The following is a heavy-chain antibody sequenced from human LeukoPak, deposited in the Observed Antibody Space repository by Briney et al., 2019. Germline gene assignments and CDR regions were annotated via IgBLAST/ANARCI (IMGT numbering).Heavy chain of an antibody. J-gene: IGHJ4*02. V-gene: IGHV3-7*01. D-gene: IGHD3-22*01. Sequence: GGSLRLSCAASGFTFSGYWMSWVRQAPGKGLEWVANISLDGSVIHYVDSAKGRFTISRDNAKNSLYLQMNYLRAEDTALYYCATSDDSSGFDWGQGTLVTVSS. CDR3: ATSDDSSGFD. CDR2: ISLDGSVI. CDR1: GFTFSGYW.